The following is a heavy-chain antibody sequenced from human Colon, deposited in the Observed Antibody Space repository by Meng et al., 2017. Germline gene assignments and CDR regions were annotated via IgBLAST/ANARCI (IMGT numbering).Heavy chain of an antibody. CDR3: ARRHVDTAMVRDY. CDR2: LYYSGST. D-gene: IGHD5-18*01. Sequence: QVHLQESGPGLVKPSETLSLTCTVSGGSIRSSSYYWVWIRQPPGKGLDWVGSLYYSGSTYYNPSLKSRVTISVDTSKNQFSLKLTSVTAADTAVYYCARRHVDTAMVRDYWGQETLVTVSS. J-gene: IGHJ4*02. V-gene: IGHV4-39*01. CDR1: GGSIRSSSYY.